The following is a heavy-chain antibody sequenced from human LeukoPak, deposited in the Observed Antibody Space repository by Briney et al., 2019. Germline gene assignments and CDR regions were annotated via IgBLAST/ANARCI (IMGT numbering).Heavy chain of an antibody. CDR2: ISGSGSGGST. CDR3: AKSGYNRFDY. CDR1: GFTFSSSA. D-gene: IGHD5-24*01. V-gene: IGHV3-23*01. Sequence: GGSLRLSCAASGFTFSSSAMSWVRQAPGKGLEWVSNISGSGSGGSTYYADSVKGRFTISRDNSKNTLHLQMNSPRAEDTAVYYCAKSGYNRFDYWGQGTLVTVSS. J-gene: IGHJ4*02.